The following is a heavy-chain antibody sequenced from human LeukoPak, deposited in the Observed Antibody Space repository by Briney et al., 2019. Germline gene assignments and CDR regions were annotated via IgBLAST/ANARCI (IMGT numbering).Heavy chain of an antibody. CDR2: ISYDGSNK. D-gene: IGHD2-21*02. Sequence: GGSLRLSCAASGFTFSSYAMHWVRQAPGKGLEWVEVISYDGSNKYYADSVKGRFTISRDNSKNTLYLQMNSLRAEDTAVYYCARAVVVVTARLDYWGQGTLVTVSS. CDR1: GFTFSSYA. V-gene: IGHV3-30*04. CDR3: ARAVVVVTARLDY. J-gene: IGHJ4*02.